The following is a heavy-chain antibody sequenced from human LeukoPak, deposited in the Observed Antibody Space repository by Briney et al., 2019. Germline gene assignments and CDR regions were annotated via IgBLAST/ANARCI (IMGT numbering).Heavy chain of an antibody. CDR1: GGTFSSYA. D-gene: IGHD7-27*01. CDR2: IIPIFGTA. Sequence: SVKVSCKASGGTFSSYAISWVRQAPGQGLEWMGGIIPIFGTANYAQKFQGRVTITTDESTSTAYMELSSLRSEDTAVYYCARSGTVTGDGGYYYYYMDVWGKGTTVTVSS. CDR3: ARSGTVTGDGGYYYYYMDV. J-gene: IGHJ6*03. V-gene: IGHV1-69*05.